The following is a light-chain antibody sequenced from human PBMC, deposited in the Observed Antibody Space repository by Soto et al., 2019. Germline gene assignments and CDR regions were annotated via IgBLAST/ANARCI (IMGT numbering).Light chain of an antibody. CDR1: SSDIGRYNF. CDR2: EVT. Sequence: QSVLTQPPSASGSPGQSVTISCTGTSSDIGRYNFVSWYQHHPGKAPRLIIYEVTKRPSGVPDRFSGSKSDSTVSLTVSGLQAEDEAVYYCSSYTGSTNLVVFGGGTKLTVL. J-gene: IGLJ2*01. V-gene: IGLV2-8*01. CDR3: SSYTGSTNLVV.